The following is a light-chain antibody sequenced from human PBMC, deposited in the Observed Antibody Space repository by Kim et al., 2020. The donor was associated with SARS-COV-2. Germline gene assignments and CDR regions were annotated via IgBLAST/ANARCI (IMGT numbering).Light chain of an antibody. CDR3: AGWDSFMNAGL. J-gene: IGLJ3*02. Sequence: QSVLTQPPSVSAAPGQQVTISCSGSSTNIGKNHASWYQQLPGTAPKLLIYDSNVRPSGIPDRFSASKSGTSATLVISGLQTEDEADYYCAGWDSFMNAGLFGGGTQLTVL. V-gene: IGLV1-51*01. CDR2: DSN. CDR1: STNIGKNH.